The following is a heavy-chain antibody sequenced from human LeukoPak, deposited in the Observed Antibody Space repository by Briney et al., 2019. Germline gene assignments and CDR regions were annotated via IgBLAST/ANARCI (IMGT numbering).Heavy chain of an antibody. D-gene: IGHD1-26*01. V-gene: IGHV3-9*03. CDR1: GFPFDDKA. Sequence: NPGGSLRLSCAASGFPFDDKAMHWVRQAPGKGLEWVAGISRNSDSTGYADSVKGRFTISRDNAKNSLYLQMNRLRAEDMALYYCVKDIGSGSYRYGGYFDYWGQGTLVTVSS. J-gene: IGHJ4*02. CDR2: ISRNSDST. CDR3: VKDIGSGSYRYGGYFDY.